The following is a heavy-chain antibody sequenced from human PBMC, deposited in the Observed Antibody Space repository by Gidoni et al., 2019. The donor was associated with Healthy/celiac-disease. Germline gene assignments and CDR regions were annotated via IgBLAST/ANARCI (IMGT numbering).Heavy chain of an antibody. CDR2: ISGSGGST. D-gene: IGHD2-21*02. CDR1: GFPFSSHA. CDR3: AKDSVVVVTEAYFDY. J-gene: IGHJ4*02. V-gene: IGHV3-23*01. Sequence: VQLLESGGGLVQPGGSLRVSCAASGFPFSSHAMSWARQSPGKGPEWVSAISGSGGSTYYADAVKGRFTISRDNSKNTLYLQMNSLRAEDTAVYYCAKDSVVVVTEAYFDYWGQGTLVTVSS.